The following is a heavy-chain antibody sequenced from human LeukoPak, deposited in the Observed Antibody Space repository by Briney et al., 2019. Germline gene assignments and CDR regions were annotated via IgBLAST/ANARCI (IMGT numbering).Heavy chain of an antibody. J-gene: IGHJ3*02. CDR1: GFTFSNSW. Sequence: QTGGSLRLSCAASGFTFSNSWMTWVRQSPGKGLEWVANIKQDESEKYYVDSVKGRFTISRDNAKNSVYLQMNSLRAEDTAVYYCARDRGNDAFDIWGQGTMVTVSS. CDR2: IKQDESEK. D-gene: IGHD4-23*01. CDR3: ARDRGNDAFDI. V-gene: IGHV3-7*01.